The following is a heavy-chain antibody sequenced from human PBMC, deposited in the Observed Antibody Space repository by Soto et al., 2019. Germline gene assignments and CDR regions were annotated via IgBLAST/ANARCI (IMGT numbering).Heavy chain of an antibody. Sequence: ASVKVSCKASGYTFTSYGISWVRQAPGQGLEWMGWISAYNGNTNYAQKLQGRVTMTTDTSTSTAYMELRILRSDDTAVYYCARVVMTTVTNNWFDPWGQGTLVTVSS. CDR2: ISAYNGNT. J-gene: IGHJ5*02. CDR3: ARVVMTTVTNNWFDP. V-gene: IGHV1-18*04. CDR1: GYTFTSYG. D-gene: IGHD4-17*01.